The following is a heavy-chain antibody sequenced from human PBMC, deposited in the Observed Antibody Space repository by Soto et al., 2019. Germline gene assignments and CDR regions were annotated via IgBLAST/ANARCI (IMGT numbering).Heavy chain of an antibody. D-gene: IGHD2-8*01. CDR1: GYTFTSYR. CDR3: ARDGPYCTNGVCFYYYYYGMDV. Sequence: ASVKVSCKASGYTFTSYRMRWVRQAPAQGVAGMGCISAYNGNTNYAQKLQGRVTMTTDTSTSTAYMELRSLRSDDTAVYYCARDGPYCTNGVCFYYYYYGMDVWGQGTTVTVSS. J-gene: IGHJ6*02. CDR2: ISAYNGNT. V-gene: IGHV1-18*04.